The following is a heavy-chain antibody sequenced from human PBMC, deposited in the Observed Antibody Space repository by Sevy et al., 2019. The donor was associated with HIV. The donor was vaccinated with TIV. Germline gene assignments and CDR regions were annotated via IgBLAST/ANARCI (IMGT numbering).Heavy chain of an antibody. CDR3: AKDRESDSSGYYEVSVFDY. CDR1: GFTFSSYA. Sequence: GSLRLSCAASGFTFSSYAMSWVRQAPGKGLEWVSAISGSGGSTYYADSVKGRFTISRDNSKNTLYLQMNSLRAEDTAVYYCAKDRESDSSGYYEVSVFDYWGQGTLVTVSS. CDR2: ISGSGGST. J-gene: IGHJ4*02. D-gene: IGHD3-22*01. V-gene: IGHV3-23*01.